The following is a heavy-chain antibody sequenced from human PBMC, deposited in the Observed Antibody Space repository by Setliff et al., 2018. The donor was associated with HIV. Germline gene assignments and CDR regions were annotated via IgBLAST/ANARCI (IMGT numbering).Heavy chain of an antibody. D-gene: IGHD2-15*01. V-gene: IGHV1-69*04. Sequence: SVKVSCKASGGTFSAYAVNWVRQAPGQGLEWMGRIISILGTPNYSHKFQGRVTITADKSTTTTYMELSSLRSDDTAIYYCARDFHVLGYCSADSCPYDASDVWGQGTMSPSPQ. CDR1: GGTFSAYA. CDR3: ARDFHVLGYCSADSCPYDASDV. CDR2: IISILGTP. J-gene: IGHJ3*01.